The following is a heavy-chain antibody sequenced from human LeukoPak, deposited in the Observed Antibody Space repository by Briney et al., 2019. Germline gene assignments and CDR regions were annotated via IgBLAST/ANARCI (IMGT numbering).Heavy chain of an antibody. Sequence: GASVKVSCKASGYTFTSYDINWVRQATGQGLEWMGWMNPNSGNTGYAQKFQGRVTMTRNTSIGTAYMELSSLRSEDTAVYYCARGRAPPHYYFDYWGQGTLVTVSS. CDR1: GYTFTSYD. CDR2: MNPNSGNT. CDR3: ARGRAPPHYYFDY. J-gene: IGHJ4*02. D-gene: IGHD3-10*01. V-gene: IGHV1-8*01.